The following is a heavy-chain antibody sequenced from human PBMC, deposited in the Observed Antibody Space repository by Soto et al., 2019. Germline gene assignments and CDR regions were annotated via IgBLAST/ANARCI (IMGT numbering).Heavy chain of an antibody. CDR1: GYTFTSFY. CDR2: INPSGGGT. J-gene: IGHJ5*02. Sequence: GTSVKVSCKASGYTFTSFYMHWVRQAPGQGLEWMGIINPSGGGTSYPQNFQGRVTISVDTSKNSFSLNLTSVTAADTAVYFCARLVVVAPVANAWGQGTLVTVSS. CDR3: ARLVVVAPVANA. V-gene: IGHV1-46*01. D-gene: IGHD2-2*01.